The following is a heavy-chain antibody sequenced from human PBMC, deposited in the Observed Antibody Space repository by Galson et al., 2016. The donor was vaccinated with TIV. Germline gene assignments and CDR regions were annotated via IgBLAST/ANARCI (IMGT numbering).Heavy chain of an antibody. J-gene: IGHJ5*02. CDR1: GYTFTDSF. Sequence: SVKVSCKAFGYTFTDSFIHWVRQAPGQGLEWMAWINPNTGGAIYAPKFQGWVTVTRDTSISTTYMDLTRLRSNDTAIYFCARGLPDSGGFDPWGQGTLVTVSS. CDR3: ARGLPDSGGFDP. V-gene: IGHV1-2*04. CDR2: INPNTGGA. D-gene: IGHD6-25*01.